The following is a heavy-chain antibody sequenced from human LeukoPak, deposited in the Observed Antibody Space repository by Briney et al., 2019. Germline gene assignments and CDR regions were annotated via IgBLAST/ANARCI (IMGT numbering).Heavy chain of an antibody. V-gene: IGHV3-33*01. D-gene: IGHD3-10*01. Sequence: GGSLRLSCAASGFTFSSYGMHWVRQAPGKGLEWVAVIWYDGSNKYYADSVKGRFIISRDNAKSSLYLQMSSLRADDTAVYYCARADMVRGVIPHFDYWGQGTLVTVSS. CDR2: IWYDGSNK. J-gene: IGHJ4*02. CDR3: ARADMVRGVIPHFDY. CDR1: GFTFSSYG.